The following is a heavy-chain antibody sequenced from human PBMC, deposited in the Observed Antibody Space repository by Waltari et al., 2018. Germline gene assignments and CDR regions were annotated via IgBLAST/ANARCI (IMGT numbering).Heavy chain of an antibody. J-gene: IGHJ4*02. CDR2: ISHTGDT. CDR1: GGSFYSYY. CDR3: ASRVGGITPLTV. D-gene: IGHD4-4*01. V-gene: IGHV4-34*01. Sequence: QVQLQQWGAGLLKPSETLSPTCAVYGGSFYSYYWTWVRQAPGKGLQWIGEISHTGDTYYNASLKSRVTMLIDASKNQFSLKLRSVTAADAAIYYCASRVGGITPLTVWGQGTPVTVSS.